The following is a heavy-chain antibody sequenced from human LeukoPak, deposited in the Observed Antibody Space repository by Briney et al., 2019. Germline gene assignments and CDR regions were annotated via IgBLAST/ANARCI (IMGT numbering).Heavy chain of an antibody. J-gene: IGHJ5*02. CDR1: GFSLSTSGVG. V-gene: IGHV2-5*02. CDR3: AHSRSRDDILTGCYNWFDP. CDR2: IYWDDDK. D-gene: IGHD3-9*01. Sequence: QSGPTLVKPTQTLTLTCTFSGFSLSTSGVGVGWIRQPPGKALEWLALIYWDDDKRYSPSLKSRLTITKDTSKNQVVLTMTNMDPVDTATYYCAHSRSRDDILTGCYNWFDPWGQGTLVTVSS.